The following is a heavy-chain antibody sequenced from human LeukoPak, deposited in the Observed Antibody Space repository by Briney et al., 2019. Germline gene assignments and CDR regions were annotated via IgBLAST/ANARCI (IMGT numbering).Heavy chain of an antibody. J-gene: IGHJ4*02. CDR3: ARAPLWGSVGASYFDY. CDR2: ISDSGRT. CDR1: GFTFSNYA. D-gene: IGHD1-26*01. Sequence: GGSLRLSCAASGFTFSNYAMNWVRQAPGKGLEWVSAISDSGRTYYADSVKGRFTISRDNSKNTLYLQMNSLRAEDTAVYYCARAPLWGSVGASYFDYWGQGTLVTVSS. V-gene: IGHV3-23*01.